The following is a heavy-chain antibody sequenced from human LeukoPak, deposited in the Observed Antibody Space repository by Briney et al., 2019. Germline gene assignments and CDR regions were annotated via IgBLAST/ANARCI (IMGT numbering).Heavy chain of an antibody. D-gene: IGHD2-2*01. Sequence: ASVKVSCKASGYTFTGYYMHWVRQAPGQGLEWMGWINPNSGGTNYAQKFQGRVTMTRDTSISTAYMELSRLRSDDTAVYYCARAGGNCSSSSCPRGRWFDPWGQGTLVTVSS. CDR3: ARAGGNCSSSSCPRGRWFDP. CDR1: GYTFTGYY. J-gene: IGHJ5*02. V-gene: IGHV1-2*02. CDR2: INPNSGGT.